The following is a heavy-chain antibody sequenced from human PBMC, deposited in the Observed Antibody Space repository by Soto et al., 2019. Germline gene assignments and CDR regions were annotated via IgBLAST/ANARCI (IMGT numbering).Heavy chain of an antibody. CDR2: IKSDGTT. D-gene: IGHD2-8*01. CDR1: GFIINNYA. Sequence: EVQLLESGGGLVQPGGSLRLSCAASGFIINNYAFNWVRQAPGEGLEWVSGIKSDGTTYYADSVKGRCTISRDDSKNTLFLQMNSLRAEDTALYYCAKTNVCYGIYYMDVWGKGTTVTVSS. J-gene: IGHJ6*03. V-gene: IGHV3-23*01. CDR3: AKTNVCYGIYYMDV.